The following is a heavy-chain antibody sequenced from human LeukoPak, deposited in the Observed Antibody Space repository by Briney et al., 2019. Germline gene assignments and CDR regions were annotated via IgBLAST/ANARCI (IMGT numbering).Heavy chain of an antibody. CDR2: INPNSGGT. V-gene: IGHV1-2*02. CDR1: GYTFTGYY. Sequence: ASVKVSCKASGYTFTGYYMHWVRQAPGQGLEWMGWINPNSGGTNYAQKFQGRVTMTRDTSISTAYMELSRLRSDDTAVYYCARVHFAITYYFDYWGQGTLVTVSS. D-gene: IGHD2-2*02. J-gene: IGHJ4*02. CDR3: ARVHFAITYYFDY.